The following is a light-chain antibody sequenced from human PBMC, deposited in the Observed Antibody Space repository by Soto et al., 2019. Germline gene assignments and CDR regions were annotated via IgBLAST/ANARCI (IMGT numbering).Light chain of an antibody. CDR2: EVS. Sequence: QSVLTQPASVSGSPGQSITISCTGTSSDVGNYNYVSWYQQHPGKAPKLMIYEVSNRPSGVSNRFSGSKSGNTASLTISGLQAEDEGDYYCSSYTSSSTLVVFCGGTKLTVL. V-gene: IGLV2-14*01. CDR1: SSDVGNYNY. J-gene: IGLJ2*01. CDR3: SSYTSSSTLVV.